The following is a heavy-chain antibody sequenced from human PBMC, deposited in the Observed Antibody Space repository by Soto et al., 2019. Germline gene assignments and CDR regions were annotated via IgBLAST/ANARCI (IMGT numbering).Heavy chain of an antibody. CDR2: ISYDGSNK. Sequence: PGGSLRLSCAASGFTFSSYGMHWVRQAPGKGLEWVAVISYDGSNKYYADSVKGRFTISRDNSKNTLYLQMNSLRAEDTAVYYCAKVFLRRGSGIQPHYYYYYYMDVWGKGTTVTVSS. J-gene: IGHJ6*03. D-gene: IGHD3-10*01. CDR1: GFTFSSYG. V-gene: IGHV3-30*18. CDR3: AKVFLRRGSGIQPHYYYYYYMDV.